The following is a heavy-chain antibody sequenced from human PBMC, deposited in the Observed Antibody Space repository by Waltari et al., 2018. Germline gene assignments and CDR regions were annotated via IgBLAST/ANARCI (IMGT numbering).Heavy chain of an antibody. Sequence: EVQLVESGGGLVQPGGSLRLSCAASGFHCSRYWMHSVRQAPGKGRVWVSRINSDGSSTSYADSVKGRFTISRDNAKNTLYLQMNSLRAEDTAVYYCAKDLGGTDWSHYFDSWGQGTLIAVSS. CDR1: GFHCSRYW. D-gene: IGHD2-21*01. J-gene: IGHJ4*02. CDR2: INSDGSST. V-gene: IGHV3-74*01. CDR3: AKDLGGTDWSHYFDS.